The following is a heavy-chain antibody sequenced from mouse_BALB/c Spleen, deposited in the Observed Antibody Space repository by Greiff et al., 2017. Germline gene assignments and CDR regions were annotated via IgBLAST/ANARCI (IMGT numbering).Heavy chain of an antibody. J-gene: IGHJ1*01. Sequence: VQLKESGPELVKPGASVKISCKASGYTFTDYNMHWVKQSHGKSLEWIGYIYPYNGGTGYNQKFKSKATLTVDNSSSTAYMELRSLTSEDSAVYYCARIGNWYFDVWGAGTTVTVSS. CDR2: IYPYNGGT. V-gene: IGHV1S29*02. CDR3: ARIGNWYFDV. CDR1: GYTFTDYN. D-gene: IGHD1-1*02.